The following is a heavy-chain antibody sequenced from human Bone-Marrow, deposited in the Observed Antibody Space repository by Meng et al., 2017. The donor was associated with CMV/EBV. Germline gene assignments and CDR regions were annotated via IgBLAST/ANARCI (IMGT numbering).Heavy chain of an antibody. CDR2: MNPNSGNT. CDR1: GYTFTSYD. CDR3: ARMGYYDFWSGFYGMDV. V-gene: IGHV1-8*03. J-gene: IGHJ6*01. Sequence: ASVKVSCKASGYTFTSYDINWVRQATGQGLEWMGWMNPNSGNTGYAQKFQGRVTITRNTSISTAYMELSSLRSEDTAVYYCARMGYYDFWSGFYGMDVWGQGTTVTGYS. D-gene: IGHD3-3*01.